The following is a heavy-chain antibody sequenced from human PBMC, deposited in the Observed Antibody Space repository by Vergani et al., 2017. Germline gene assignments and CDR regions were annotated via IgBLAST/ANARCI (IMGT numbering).Heavy chain of an antibody. CDR2: VDPEDGET. V-gene: IGHV1-69-2*01. CDR1: GYTFTDHY. D-gene: IGHD4-17*01. Sequence: EVQLVQSGAEVKKPGATMKISCKVSGYTFTDHYMHWVKQAPGKGLEWMGLVDPEDGETIYAEKFKGRVTITADKSTDTAHLELSSLRSEDTAVYYCSTPQTVPTGGMEVWGQGTTVIVSS. J-gene: IGHJ6*02. CDR3: STPQTVPTGGMEV.